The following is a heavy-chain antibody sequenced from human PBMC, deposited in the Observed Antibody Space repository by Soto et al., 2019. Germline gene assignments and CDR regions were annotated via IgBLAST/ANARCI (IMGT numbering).Heavy chain of an antibody. D-gene: IGHD2-15*01. Sequence: GGSLRLSCTASGFTFGDYAMSWFRQAPGKGLEWVGFIRSKAYGGTTEYAASVKGRFTISRDDSKSIAYLQMNSLKTEDTAVYYCTRGYCSGGSCYSSYYFDYWGQGTLVTVSS. CDR1: GFTFGDYA. CDR2: IRSKAYGGTT. V-gene: IGHV3-49*03. CDR3: TRGYCSGGSCYSSYYFDY. J-gene: IGHJ4*02.